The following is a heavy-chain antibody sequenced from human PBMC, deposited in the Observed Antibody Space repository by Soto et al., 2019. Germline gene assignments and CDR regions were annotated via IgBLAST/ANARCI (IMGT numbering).Heavy chain of an antibody. D-gene: IGHD2-21*02. CDR1: GSTFSSYT. J-gene: IGHJ6*02. V-gene: IGHV1-69*02. Sequence: QVHLVQSGAEVKKPGSSVKVSCQASGSTFSSYTVSWVRQAPGQGLEWMGRIIPVLGVTNYAPKFKGRVTITADKSKTTAYMELSSLRSGDTAVYYCARRRYCGADCYSNYYYGMDVWGQGTTVTVSS. CDR3: ARRRYCGADCYSNYYYGMDV. CDR2: IIPVLGVT.